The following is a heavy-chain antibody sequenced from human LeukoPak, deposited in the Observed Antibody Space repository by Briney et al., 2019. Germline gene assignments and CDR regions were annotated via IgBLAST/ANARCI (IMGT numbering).Heavy chain of an antibody. D-gene: IGHD4-17*01. J-gene: IGHJ4*02. CDR2: INHSGST. CDR1: GGSFSGYY. V-gene: IGHV4-34*01. Sequence: SETLSLTCAVYGGSFSGYYWSWIRQPPGKGLEWMGEINHSGSTNYNPSLKSRVTISVDRSKNQFSLKLSSVTAADTAVYYCARGLYRGYGDFHWGQGTLVTVSS. CDR3: ARGLYRGYGDFH.